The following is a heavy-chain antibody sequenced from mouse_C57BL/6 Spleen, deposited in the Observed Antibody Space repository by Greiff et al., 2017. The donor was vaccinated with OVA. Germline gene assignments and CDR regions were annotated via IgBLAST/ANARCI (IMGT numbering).Heavy chain of an antibody. J-gene: IGHJ3*01. V-gene: IGHV1-18*01. CDR2: INPNNGGT. D-gene: IGHD2-1*01. CDR1: GYTFTDYN. CDR3: ARTPYGNYEGAWFAY. Sequence: EVQLQQSGPELVKPGASVKIPCKASGYTFTDYNMDWVKQSHGKSLEWIGDINPNNGGTIYNQKFKGKATLTVDKSSSTAYMELRSLTSEDTAVYYCARTPYGNYEGAWFAYWGQGTLVTVSA.